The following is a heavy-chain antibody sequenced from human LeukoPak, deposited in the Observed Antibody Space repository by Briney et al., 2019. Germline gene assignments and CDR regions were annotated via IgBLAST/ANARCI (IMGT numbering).Heavy chain of an antibody. J-gene: IGHJ4*02. V-gene: IGHV3-66*01. Sequence: GGSLTLSCAASGFTVSSNYMSWVRQAPGKGLEWVSVIYGGGSTYYADSVKGRFTISRDNSKNTLYPQMNSLRAEDTAVYYCAGNNPYYYDISGYYGSHNWGQGTLVTVSS. D-gene: IGHD3-22*01. CDR1: GFTVSSNY. CDR2: IYGGGST. CDR3: AGNNPYYYDISGYYGSHN.